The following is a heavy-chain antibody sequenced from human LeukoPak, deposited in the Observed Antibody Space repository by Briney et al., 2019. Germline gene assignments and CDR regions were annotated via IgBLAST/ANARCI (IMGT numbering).Heavy chain of an antibody. D-gene: IGHD6-13*01. V-gene: IGHV4-59*01. CDR2: IYYSGST. Sequence: SETLSLTCTVSGGSISSYYWSWIRQPPGKGLEWIGYIYYSGSTNYNPSLKSRVTISVDTSKTQFSLKLSSVTAADTAVYYCAKARVQLVHLLDYWGQGTLVTVSS. CDR3: AKARVQLVHLLDY. J-gene: IGHJ4*02. CDR1: GGSISSYY.